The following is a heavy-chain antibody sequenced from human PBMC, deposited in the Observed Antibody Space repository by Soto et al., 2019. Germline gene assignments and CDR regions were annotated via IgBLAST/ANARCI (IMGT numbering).Heavy chain of an antibody. V-gene: IGHV1-18*01. CDR3: ARITDRNYYDSSGAKEYFQH. CDR1: GXTFTSYG. Sequence: ASVKVSCKASGXTFTSYGISWVRQAPGQGLEWMGWISAYNGNTNYAQKLQGRVTMTTDTSTSTAYMELRSLRSDDTAVYYCARITDRNYYDSSGAKEYFQHWGQGTLVTVSS. J-gene: IGHJ1*01. CDR2: ISAYNGNT. D-gene: IGHD3-22*01.